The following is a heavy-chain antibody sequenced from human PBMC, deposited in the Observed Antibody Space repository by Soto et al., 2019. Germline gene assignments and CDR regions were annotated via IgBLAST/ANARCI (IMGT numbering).Heavy chain of an antibody. CDR3: ARRAATVTPDWFDP. Sequence: PSETLSLTCAVYGGSFSGYYWSWIRQPPGKGLEWIGEINHSGSTNYNPSHKSRVTISVDTSKNQFSLKLTSVTAADTVVYYCARRAATVTPDWFDPWGQGIMVTVSS. CDR1: GGSFSGYY. D-gene: IGHD4-17*01. V-gene: IGHV4-34*01. J-gene: IGHJ5*02. CDR2: INHSGST.